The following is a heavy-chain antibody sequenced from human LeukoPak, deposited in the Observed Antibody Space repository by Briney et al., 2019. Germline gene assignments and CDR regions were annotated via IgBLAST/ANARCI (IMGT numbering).Heavy chain of an antibody. CDR2: INPNSGGT. Sequence: ASVKVSCKASGYTFTSYDINWVRQATGQGLEWMGWINPNSGGTNYAQKFQGRVTMTRDTSISTAYMELSRLRSDDTAVYYCASPHYDSGLYWFDPWGQGTLVTVSS. V-gene: IGHV1-2*02. D-gene: IGHD3-22*01. CDR3: ASPHYDSGLYWFDP. J-gene: IGHJ5*02. CDR1: GYTFTSYD.